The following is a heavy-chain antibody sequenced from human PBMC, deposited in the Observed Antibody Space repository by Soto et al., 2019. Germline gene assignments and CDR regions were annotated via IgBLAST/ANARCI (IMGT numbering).Heavy chain of an antibody. CDR1: CGSISSSSYY. V-gene: IGHV4-39*02. J-gene: IGHJ4*02. Sequence: AETLVPTYPVSCGSISSSSYYWGWIRQPPGKVLEWIGSIYYSGSTYYNPSLKSQITISLHTSKNHFSLKLRSVTAADSAVYYCARSGTATPPFTEQWGQGALVSASS. CDR2: IYYSGST. CDR3: ARSGTATPPFTEQ. D-gene: IGHD1-1*01.